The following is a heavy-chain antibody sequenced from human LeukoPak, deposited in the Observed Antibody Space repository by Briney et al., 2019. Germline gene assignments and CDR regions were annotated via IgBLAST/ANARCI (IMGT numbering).Heavy chain of an antibody. V-gene: IGHV3-21*01. CDR3: ARDPVCGGSCSRPLNTVTTSSDY. Sequence: GGSMRLSCAASGFTFSSYSMNWVRQAPGKGLEWVSSISSSSSYIYYADSVKGRFTISRDNAKNSLYLQMNSLRAEDTAVYYCARDPVCGGSCSRPLNTVTTSSDYWGQGTLVTVSS. CDR2: ISSSSSYI. J-gene: IGHJ4*02. D-gene: IGHD2-15*01. CDR1: GFTFSSYS.